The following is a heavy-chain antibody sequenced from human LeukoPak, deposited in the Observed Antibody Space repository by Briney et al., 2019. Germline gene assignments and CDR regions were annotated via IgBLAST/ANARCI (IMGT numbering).Heavy chain of an antibody. J-gene: IGHJ4*02. Sequence: GGSLRLSCAASGFTFSSYAMSWVRQAPGKGLEWVSSISGSGGSTYYADSVKGRFTISRDNSKTTLYLQMNSLRAEDTAVYYCAKVFYPAAGTGRVDFPLDYWGQGTLVTVSS. CDR1: GFTFSSYA. CDR3: AKVFYPAAGTGRVDFPLDY. CDR2: ISGSGGST. D-gene: IGHD6-13*01. V-gene: IGHV3-23*01.